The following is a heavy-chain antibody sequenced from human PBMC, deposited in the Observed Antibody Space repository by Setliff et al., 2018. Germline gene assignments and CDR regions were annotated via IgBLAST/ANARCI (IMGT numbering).Heavy chain of an antibody. V-gene: IGHV1-46*03. CDR1: GYTLTNYY. D-gene: IGHD3-3*01. CDR3: ARGRFYDSWSGTSITAPHDAFDI. CDR2: INPSGGLT. Sequence: ASVKVSCKASGYTLTNYYMHWVRLAPGQGLEWMGIINPSGGLTRYAQKFQGKVTMTRDTSTSTVYMEVSSLRSEDTAVYFCARGRFYDSWSGTSITAPHDAFDIWGQGTMVTVSS. J-gene: IGHJ3*02.